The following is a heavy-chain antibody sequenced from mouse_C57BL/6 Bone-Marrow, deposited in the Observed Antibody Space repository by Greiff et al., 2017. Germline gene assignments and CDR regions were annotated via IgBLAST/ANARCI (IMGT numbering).Heavy chain of an antibody. CDR3: AREARLRRVFDY. D-gene: IGHD2-4*01. V-gene: IGHV1-64*01. J-gene: IGHJ2*01. Sequence: QVHVKQPGAELVKPGASVKLSCKASGYTFTSYWMHWVKQRPGQGLEWIGMIHPNSGSTNYNEKFKSKATLTVDKSSSTAYMQLSSLTSEDSAVYYCAREARLRRVFDYWGQGTTLTVSS. CDR2: IHPNSGST. CDR1: GYTFTSYW.